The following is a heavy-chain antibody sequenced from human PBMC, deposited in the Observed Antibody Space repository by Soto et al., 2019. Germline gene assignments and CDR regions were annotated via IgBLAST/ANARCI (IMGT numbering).Heavy chain of an antibody. CDR2: ISYDGGHN. CDR1: EFTFSSYA. Sequence: QVQLVESGGGVVHPERSLRLSCSASEFTFSSYAMHWVRQAPGKGLEWVAGISYDGGHNFYGDSVRGRFTISRDSSKTTVFLQRNSLRPEDTAAYYCARVKTDYSNPRGPFFFYGMDVWGQGTTVTVSS. J-gene: IGHJ6*02. D-gene: IGHD4-4*01. CDR3: ARVKTDYSNPRGPFFFYGMDV. V-gene: IGHV3-30-3*01.